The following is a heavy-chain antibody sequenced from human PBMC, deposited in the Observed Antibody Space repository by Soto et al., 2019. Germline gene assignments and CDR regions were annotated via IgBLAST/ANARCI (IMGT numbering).Heavy chain of an antibody. D-gene: IGHD2-15*01. Sequence: LRLSCAVSRSSFTNYAMHWARQAPGKGLEWVAGISYPGSHNYYADSVKVRFTISRGSSKKTLGLQSTRLRPEDTAVYYYARDHWDCSGGGCGHQQRYCCALDARGQGTTVTVSS. CDR1: RSSFTNYA. CDR3: ARDHWDCSGGGCGHQQRYCCALDA. J-gene: IGHJ6*02. V-gene: IGHV3-30*03. CDR2: ISYPGSHN.